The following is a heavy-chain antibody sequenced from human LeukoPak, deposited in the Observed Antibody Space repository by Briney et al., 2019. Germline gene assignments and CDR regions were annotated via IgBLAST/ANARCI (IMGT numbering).Heavy chain of an antibody. CDR3: ARVWGNDAFDI. CDR2: IYTSGST. D-gene: IGHD7-27*01. V-gene: IGHV4-61*02. CDR1: GGSISSGSYY. J-gene: IGHJ3*02. Sequence: SETLSLTCTVSGGSISSGSYYWRWIRQPAGKGLEWIGRIYTSGSTNYNPSLKSRVTISVDTSKNQFSLKLSSVTAADTAVYYCARVWGNDAFDIWGQGTMVTVSS.